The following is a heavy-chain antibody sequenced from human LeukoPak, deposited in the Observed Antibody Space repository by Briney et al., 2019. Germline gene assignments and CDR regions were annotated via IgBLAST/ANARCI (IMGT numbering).Heavy chain of an antibody. J-gene: IGHJ4*02. CDR1: GFTFSSYG. CDR2: IRYDGSNK. D-gene: IGHD5-18*01. CDR3: AKDKRYSYGIFDY. V-gene: IGHV3-30*02. Sequence: GGSLRLSCAASGFTFSSYGMHWVRQAPGKGLEWVAFIRYDGSNKYYADSVKGRFTISRDNSKNTLYLQMNSLRAEDTAVYHCAKDKRYSYGIFDYWGQGTLVTVSS.